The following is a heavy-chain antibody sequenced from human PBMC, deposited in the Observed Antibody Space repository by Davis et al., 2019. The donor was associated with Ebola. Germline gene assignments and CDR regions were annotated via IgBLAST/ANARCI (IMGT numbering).Heavy chain of an antibody. CDR2: FDPEDGET. J-gene: IGHJ4*02. Sequence: ASVKVSCKASGGTFSSYAISWVRQAPGKGLEWMGGFDPEDGETIYAQKFQGRVTMTEDTSTDTAYMELSSLRSEDTAVYYCATVEYSSSSDVFDYWGQGTLVTVSS. V-gene: IGHV1-24*01. CDR3: ATVEYSSSSDVFDY. D-gene: IGHD6-6*01. CDR1: GGTFSSYA.